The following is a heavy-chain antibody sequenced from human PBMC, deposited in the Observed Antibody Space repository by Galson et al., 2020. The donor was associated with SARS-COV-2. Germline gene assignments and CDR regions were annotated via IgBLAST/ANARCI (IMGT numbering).Heavy chain of an antibody. CDR3: AYLRSDYYYYYGLDV. J-gene: IGHJ6*02. CDR1: GFTFSTYA. Sequence: GGSLRLSCTASGFTFSTYAMSWVRQAPGKGLEWVSAISGGRESTYYADSVDGRFTISRDNSKNTLYLEMNSLRAEDTAVYYCAYLRSDYYYYYGLDVWGQGTPVTVSS. CDR2: ISGGREST. V-gene: IGHV3-23*01.